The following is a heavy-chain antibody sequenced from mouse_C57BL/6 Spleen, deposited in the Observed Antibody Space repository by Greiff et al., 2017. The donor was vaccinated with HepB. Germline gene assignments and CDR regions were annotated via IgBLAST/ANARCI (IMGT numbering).Heavy chain of an antibody. J-gene: IGHJ3*01. CDR3: AREGYDYGFAY. CDR2: IDPSDSET. D-gene: IGHD2-4*01. V-gene: IGHV1-52*01. CDR1: GYTFTSYW. Sequence: VKLQQPGAELVRPGSSVKLSCKASGYTFTSYWMHWVKQRPIQGLEWIGNIDPSDSETHYNQKFKDKATLTVDKSSSTAYMQLSSLTSEDSAVYYCAREGYDYGFAYWGQGTLVTVSA.